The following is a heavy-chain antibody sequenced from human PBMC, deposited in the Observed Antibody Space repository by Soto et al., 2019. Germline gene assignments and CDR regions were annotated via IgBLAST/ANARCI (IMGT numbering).Heavy chain of an antibody. J-gene: IGHJ6*02. CDR3: ARDYGANEGCYYYGMDV. Sequence: SVKVSCKASGGTFSSYAISWVRQAPGQGLEWMGGIIPIFGTANYAQKFQGRVTITADKSTSTAYMELSSLRSEDTAVYYCARDYGANEGCYYYGMDVWGQGTTLIVSS. CDR2: IIPIFGTA. CDR1: GGTFSSYA. V-gene: IGHV1-69*06. D-gene: IGHD4-17*01.